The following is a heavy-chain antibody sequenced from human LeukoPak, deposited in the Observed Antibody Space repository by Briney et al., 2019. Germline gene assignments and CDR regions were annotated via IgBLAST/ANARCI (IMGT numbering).Heavy chain of an antibody. V-gene: IGHV6-1*01. D-gene: IGHD6-25*01. CDR1: GDSVSSNSAA. CDR2: TYYRSKWYN. CDR3: ARVGFVRGYVFDY. J-gene: IGHJ4*02. Sequence: SQTLSLTCAISGDSVSSNSAAWNRIRQSPSRGLEWLGRTYYRSKWYNDYAVSVKSRITINPDTSKNQFSLQLNSVTPEDTAVYYCARVGFVRGYVFDYWGQGTLVTVSS.